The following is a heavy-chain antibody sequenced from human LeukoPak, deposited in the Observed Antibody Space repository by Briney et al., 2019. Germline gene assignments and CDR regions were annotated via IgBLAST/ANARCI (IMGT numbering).Heavy chain of an antibody. D-gene: IGHD3-10*01. CDR1: GFTFDDYA. Sequence: GRSLRLSCAASGFTFDDYAMHWVRQAPGKGLEWVSGISWNSGSIGYADSVKGRFTISRDNAKNSLYLQMNSLRAEDTAVYYCAKDLSDLYNSGIADWGQGTLVTVSS. V-gene: IGHV3-9*01. CDR3: AKDLSDLYNSGIAD. J-gene: IGHJ4*02. CDR2: ISWNSGSI.